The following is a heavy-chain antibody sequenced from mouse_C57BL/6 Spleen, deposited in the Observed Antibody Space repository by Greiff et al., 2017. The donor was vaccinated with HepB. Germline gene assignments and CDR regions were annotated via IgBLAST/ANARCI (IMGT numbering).Heavy chain of an antibody. V-gene: IGHV1-15*01. CDR3: TRWLLLFCYYAMDY. CDR1: GYTFTDYE. Sequence: VQLQQSGAELVRPGASVTLSCKASGYTFTDYEMHWVKQTPVHGLEWIGAIDPETGGTAYNQKFKGKAILTADKSSSTAYMELRSLTSEDSAVYYCTRWLLLFCYYAMDYWGQGTSVTVSS. D-gene: IGHD2-3*01. CDR2: IDPETGGT. J-gene: IGHJ4*01.